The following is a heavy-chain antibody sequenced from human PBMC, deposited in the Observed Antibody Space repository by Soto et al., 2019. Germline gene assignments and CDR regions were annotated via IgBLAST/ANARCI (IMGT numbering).Heavy chain of an antibody. D-gene: IGHD3-10*01. CDR2: ISYDGSNK. CDR3: AKDQPPQQGFGELVFHLYYYGMDV. J-gene: IGHJ6*02. Sequence: GVSLRLSCAASGFTFSSYGMHWVRQAPGKGLEWVAVISYDGSNKYYADSVKGRFTISRDNSKNTLYLQMNSLRAEDTAVYYCAKDQPPQQGFGELVFHLYYYGMDVWGQGTTVTV. V-gene: IGHV3-30*18. CDR1: GFTFSSYG.